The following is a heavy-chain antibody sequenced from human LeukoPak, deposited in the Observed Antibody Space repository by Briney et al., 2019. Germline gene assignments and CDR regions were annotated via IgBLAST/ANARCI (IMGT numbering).Heavy chain of an antibody. V-gene: IGHV3-23*01. CDR3: AKDRGLFSWDSHYYDSSGPYFDY. J-gene: IGHJ4*02. CDR2: ISGSGGST. D-gene: IGHD3-22*01. Sequence: HPGGSLRLSCAASGFTFSSYAMSWVRQAPGKGQEWVSAISGSGGSTYYADSVKGRFTISRDNSKNTLYLQMNSLRAEDAAVYYCAKDRGLFSWDSHYYDSSGPYFDYWGQGTLVTVSS. CDR1: GFTFSSYA.